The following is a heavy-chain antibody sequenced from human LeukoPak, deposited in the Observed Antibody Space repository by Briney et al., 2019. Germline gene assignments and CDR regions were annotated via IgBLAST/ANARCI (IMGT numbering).Heavy chain of an antibody. CDR1: GYTFTGYY. CDR3: ARSLGYCSSTSCSAARGMDV. Sequence: ASVKVSCKASGYTFTGYYMHWVRQAPGQGLEWMGWINPNSGGTNYAQKFQGWVTMTRGTSISTAYMELSRLRSDDTAVYYCARSLGYCSSTSCSAARGMDVWGKGTTVTVSS. D-gene: IGHD2-2*01. CDR2: INPNSGGT. J-gene: IGHJ6*04. V-gene: IGHV1-2*04.